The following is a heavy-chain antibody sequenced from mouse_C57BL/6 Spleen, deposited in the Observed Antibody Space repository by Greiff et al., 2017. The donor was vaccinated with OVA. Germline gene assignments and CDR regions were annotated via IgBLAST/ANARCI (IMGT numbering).Heavy chain of an antibody. J-gene: IGHJ1*03. CDR3: ARQGKYGSSLWYFDV. Sequence: EVKLQESGGGLVKPGGSLKLSFAASGFTFSDYGMHWVRQAPEKGLEWVAYISSGSSTIYYADTVKGRFTISRDNAKNTLFLQMTSLRSEDTAMYYCARQGKYGSSLWYFDVWGTGTTVTVSS. D-gene: IGHD1-1*01. V-gene: IGHV5-17*01. CDR1: GFTFSDYG. CDR2: ISSGSSTI.